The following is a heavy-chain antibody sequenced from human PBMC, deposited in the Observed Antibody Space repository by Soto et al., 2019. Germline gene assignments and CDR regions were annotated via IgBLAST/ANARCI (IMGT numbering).Heavy chain of an antibody. CDR1: GGSFSGYY. V-gene: IGHV4-34*01. CDR2: INHSGST. Sequence: SETLSLTCAVYGGSFSGYYWSWIRQPPGKGLEWIGEINHSGSTNYNPSLKSRVTISVDTSKNQFSLKLSSVTAADTAVYYCARVAGYSPFMSGRVDAFDIWGQGTMVTVSS. J-gene: IGHJ3*02. CDR3: ARVAGYSPFMSGRVDAFDI. D-gene: IGHD6-19*01.